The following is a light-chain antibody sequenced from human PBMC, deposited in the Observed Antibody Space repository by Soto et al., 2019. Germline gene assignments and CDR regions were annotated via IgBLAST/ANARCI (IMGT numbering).Light chain of an antibody. CDR1: NSDVGRYNY. Sequence: QSALTQPASVSGSPGQSITISCTGSNSDVGRYNYVSWYQQHPGKAPKLMISEVSNRPSGVPNRFSGSKSGNTASLTISGLQAEDEADYYCSSYTSSSPLVVFGGGTKVTVL. CDR3: SSYTSSSPLVV. CDR2: EVS. V-gene: IGLV2-14*01. J-gene: IGLJ2*01.